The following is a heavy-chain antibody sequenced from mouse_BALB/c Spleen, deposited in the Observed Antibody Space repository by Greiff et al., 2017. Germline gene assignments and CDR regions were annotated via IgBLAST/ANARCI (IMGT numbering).Heavy chain of an antibody. CDR3: ADSSMDY. D-gene: IGHD2-13*01. J-gene: IGHJ4*01. Sequence: DVQLQESGPGLVKPSQSLSLTCSVTGYSITSGYYWNWIRQFPGNKLEWMGYISYDGSNNYNPSLKNRISITRDTSKNQFFLKLNSVTTEDTATYYCADSSMDYWGQGTSVTVSS. V-gene: IGHV3-6*02. CDR1: GYSITSGYY. CDR2: ISYDGSN.